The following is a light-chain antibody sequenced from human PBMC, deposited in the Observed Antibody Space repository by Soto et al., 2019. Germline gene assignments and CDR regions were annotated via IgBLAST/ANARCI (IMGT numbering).Light chain of an antibody. CDR1: HDIRND. V-gene: IGKV1-17*01. CDR2: SAS. Sequence: DIQMAQSPSSLSASVGDRVTITCRASHDIRNDLGWYQQKPGKAPERLIYSASNLQAGVRARFSGSGSGTECTRPGSSLVHEDLPTHLCLHRHTRPYPSGQGTKLEI. CDR3: LHRHTRPYP. J-gene: IGKJ2*01.